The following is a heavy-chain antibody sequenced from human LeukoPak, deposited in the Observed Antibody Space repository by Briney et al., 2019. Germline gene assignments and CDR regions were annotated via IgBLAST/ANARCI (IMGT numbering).Heavy chain of an antibody. CDR1: GYTFTSYA. CDR2: INTNTGNP. Sequence: ASVKVSCKASGYTFTSYAMNWVRQAPGQGLEWMGWINTNTGNPTYAQGFTGRFVFSLDTSVSTAYLQISSLKAEDTAVYYCARQVGGFGELLGYYYMDVWGKGATVTVSS. V-gene: IGHV7-4-1*02. D-gene: IGHD3-10*01. J-gene: IGHJ6*03. CDR3: ARQVGGFGELLGYYYMDV.